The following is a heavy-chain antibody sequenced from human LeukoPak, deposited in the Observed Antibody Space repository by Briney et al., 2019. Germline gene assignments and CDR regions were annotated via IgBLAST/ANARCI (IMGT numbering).Heavy chain of an antibody. J-gene: IGHJ4*02. D-gene: IGHD3-22*01. CDR3: ATDGRSYDSSAYYYFDY. CDR1: GYTFTSYY. CDR2: INPSDGST. V-gene: IGHV1-46*01. Sequence: ASVKVSCKASGYTFTSYYMHWVRQAPGQGLEWMGIINPSDGSTTYAQKFQGRVTMTRDTSTSTVYMELSSLRSEDTAAYYCATDGRSYDSSAYYYFDYWGQETLVTVSS.